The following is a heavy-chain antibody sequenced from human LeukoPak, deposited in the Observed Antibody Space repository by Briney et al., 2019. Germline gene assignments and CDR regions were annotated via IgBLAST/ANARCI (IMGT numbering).Heavy chain of an antibody. J-gene: IGHJ4*02. CDR3: ARHYDFWSGYLDY. CDR1: GGSISSSSYY. V-gene: IGHV4-39*01. CDR2: IYYSGST. Sequence: SETLSLTCTVSGGSISSSSYYWGWIRQPPGKRLEWIGSIYYSGSTYYNPSLKSRVTISVDTSKNQFSLKLSSVTAADTAVYYCARHYDFWSGYLDYWGQGTLVTVSS. D-gene: IGHD3-3*01.